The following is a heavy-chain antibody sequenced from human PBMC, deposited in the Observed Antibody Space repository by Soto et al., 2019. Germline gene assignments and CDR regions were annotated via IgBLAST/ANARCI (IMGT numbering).Heavy chain of an antibody. CDR2: IIPIFGTA. D-gene: IGHD3-10*01. J-gene: IGHJ4*02. CDR3: ASTPGTLAHYCDY. Sequence: GAAAQVSCQASLGTFRSYAISWVRQAPGQGLEWMGGIIPIFGTANYAQKFQGRVTITADESTSTAYMELSSLRSEYTAVYYCASTPGTLAHYCDYWGTGTRVTV. CDR1: LGTFRSYA. V-gene: IGHV1-69*13.